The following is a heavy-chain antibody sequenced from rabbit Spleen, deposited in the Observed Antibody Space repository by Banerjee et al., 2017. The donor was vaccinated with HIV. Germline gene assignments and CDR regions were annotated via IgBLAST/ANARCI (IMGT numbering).Heavy chain of an antibody. CDR1: GFSFSNSYW. CDR2: INTSSDNT. V-gene: IGHV1S45*01. J-gene: IGHJ4*01. Sequence: QEQLEESGGDLVKPEGSLTLTCTVSGFSFSNSYWICWVRQPPGKRPEWIGCINTSSDNTVCASWAKGRFTISKTTSTTVTLQMTSLTAADTATYCGVREVAGKFNLWGPGTLVTVS. D-gene: IGHD4-1*01. CDR3: VREVAGKFNL.